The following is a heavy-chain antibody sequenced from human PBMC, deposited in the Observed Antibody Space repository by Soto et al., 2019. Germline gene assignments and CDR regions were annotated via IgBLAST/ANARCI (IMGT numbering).Heavy chain of an antibody. CDR1: GFTVSSHA. J-gene: IGHJ3*02. CDR3: PPHVFFSGGSSHYDVFAI. V-gene: IGHV3-23*01. D-gene: IGHD3-3*01. Sequence: EVQVLESGGGLVQPGGSLRLSCEGSGFTVSSHAMTWIRQAPGKGPEWVSTITADGGTYYADSVKGRFAMSRDTSESTLYLQMTSRGAGNTSVYYCPPHVFFSGGSSHYDVFAIRGQGTMVTVSS. CDR2: ITADGGT.